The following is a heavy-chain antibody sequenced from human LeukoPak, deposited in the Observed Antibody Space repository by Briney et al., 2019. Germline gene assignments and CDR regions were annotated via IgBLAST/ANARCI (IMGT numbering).Heavy chain of an antibody. CDR2: INHSGST. J-gene: IGHJ4*02. CDR1: GGSISSSSYY. D-gene: IGHD3-3*01. CDR3: ARDPDFWSGYYNFDY. V-gene: IGHV4-39*07. Sequence: SETLSLTCTVSGGSISSSSYYWSWIRQPPGKGLEWIGEINHSGSTNYNPSLKSRVTISVDTSKNQFSLKLSSVTAADTAVYYCARDPDFWSGYYNFDYWGQGTLVTVSS.